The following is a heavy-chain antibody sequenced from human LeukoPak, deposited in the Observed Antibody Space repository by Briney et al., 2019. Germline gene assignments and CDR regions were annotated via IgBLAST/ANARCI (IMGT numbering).Heavy chain of an antibody. Sequence: PGGSLRLSCAASGFTFSDYYMSWIRQAPGKGLEWVSYISSSGSTIYYADSVKGRFTISRDNAKNSLYLQMNSLRAEDTAVYYCARERTRRRDGYNSVDFDYWGQGTLVTVSS. V-gene: IGHV3-11*01. CDR1: GFTFSDYY. J-gene: IGHJ4*02. CDR2: ISSSGSTI. D-gene: IGHD5-24*01. CDR3: ARERTRRRDGYNSVDFDY.